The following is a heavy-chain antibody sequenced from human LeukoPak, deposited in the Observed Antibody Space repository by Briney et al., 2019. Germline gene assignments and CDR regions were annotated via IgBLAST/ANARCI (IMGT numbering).Heavy chain of an antibody. Sequence: SETLSLTCTVSGGSISSYYWSWIRQPAGKGLEWIGRIYTSGSTNYNPSLKSRVTMSVDTSKNQFSLKLSSVTAADTAVYYCARAPYSSSWYEASLWYYYYMDVWGKGTTVTISS. CDR1: GGSISSYY. D-gene: IGHD6-13*01. CDR3: ARAPYSSSWYEASLWYYYYMDV. J-gene: IGHJ6*03. V-gene: IGHV4-4*07. CDR2: IYTSGST.